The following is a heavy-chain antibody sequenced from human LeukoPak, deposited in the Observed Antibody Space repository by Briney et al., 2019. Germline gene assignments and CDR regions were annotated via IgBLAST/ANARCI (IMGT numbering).Heavy chain of an antibody. D-gene: IGHD2-2*01. CDR2: VSGSSDST. J-gene: IGHJ4*02. V-gene: IGHV3-23*01. CDR1: GFTFSSYA. Sequence: GGSLRLSCAASGFTFSSYAMSWVRQAPGKGLEWVSSVSGSSDSTYYADSVKGRFTISRDNSKNTLYLQMKSLRAEDTAVYYCARDCSSTSCSSAHWGQGTLVTVSS. CDR3: ARDCSSTSCSSAH.